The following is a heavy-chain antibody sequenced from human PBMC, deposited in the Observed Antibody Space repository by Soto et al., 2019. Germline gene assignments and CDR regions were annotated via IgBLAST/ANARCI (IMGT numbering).Heavy chain of an antibody. CDR3: SIARVADSSLDH. CDR2: ISSNGGST. J-gene: IGHJ4*01. Sequence: GGSLRLSCSASGFTFSSYAMHWVRQAPGKGLEYVSAISSNGGSTYNADSVKGRFTISRDNSKNTLYLQMSSLRAEDTAVYYCSIARVADSSLDHWGQGILVTVSS. CDR1: GFTFSSYA. V-gene: IGHV3-64D*06. D-gene: IGHD2-21*01.